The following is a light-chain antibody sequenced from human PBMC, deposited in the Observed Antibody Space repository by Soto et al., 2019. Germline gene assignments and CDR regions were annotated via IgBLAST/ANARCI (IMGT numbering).Light chain of an antibody. V-gene: IGKV1-5*03. CDR3: QQFDSYPRT. CDR2: RAS. J-gene: IGKJ1*01. CDR1: QSISSW. Sequence: DIQMTQSPSTLSASVGDRVTITCRASQSISSWLAWYQQQPGKAPKLLIYRASISESGVPSRFSGSGSGTEFTLTISSLQPDDIATYYCQQFDSYPRTFGQGTRVEI.